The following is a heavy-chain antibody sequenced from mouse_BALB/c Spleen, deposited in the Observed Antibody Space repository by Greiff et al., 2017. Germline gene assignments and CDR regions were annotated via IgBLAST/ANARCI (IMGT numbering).Heavy chain of an antibody. V-gene: IGHV3-2*02. CDR3: ARPTQGYYAMDY. CDR2: ISYSGST. CDR1: GYSITSDYA. J-gene: IGHJ4*01. Sequence: DVKLQESGPGLVKPSQSLSLTCTVTGYSITSDYAWNWIRQFPGNKLEWMGYISYSGSTSYNPSLKSRISITRDTSKNQFFLQLNSVTTEDTATYYCARPTQGYYAMDYWGQGTSVTVSS. D-gene: IGHD3-2*02.